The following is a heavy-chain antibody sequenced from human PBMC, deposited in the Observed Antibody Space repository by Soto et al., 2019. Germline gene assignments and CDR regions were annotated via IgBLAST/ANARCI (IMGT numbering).Heavy chain of an antibody. V-gene: IGHV3-23*01. Sequence: EVQLLESGGGLEQPGGSLRLSCAASGFTFRDYAMSWVRQAPGKGLEWVTTITGSSSNLYYSDSVKGRFAISSDNSTHTLSLPMDRLTAEDTAVYYCAKGGAVYGLLTHDYWGQGTLVTVSS. CDR2: ITGSSSNL. J-gene: IGHJ4*02. D-gene: IGHD3-9*01. CDR1: GFTFRDYA. CDR3: AKGGAVYGLLTHDY.